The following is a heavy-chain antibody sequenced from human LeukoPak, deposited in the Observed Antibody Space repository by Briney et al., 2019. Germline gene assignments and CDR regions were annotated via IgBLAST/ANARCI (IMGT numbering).Heavy chain of an antibody. V-gene: IGHV3-66*04. CDR2: IYSGDIT. J-gene: IGHJ6*02. CDR1: RFIDIRQY. Sequence: GGSLPLTFVACRFIDIRQYLSWLRQARARELAGVAVIYSGDITHYADSVKGRFTISKDNSKDTLYLQMRSLRADDTAVYYCAKHRSAAGRSPPYYYYYGMDVWGQGTTVTVSS. D-gene: IGHD6-13*01. CDR3: AKHRSAAGRSPPYYYYYGMDV.